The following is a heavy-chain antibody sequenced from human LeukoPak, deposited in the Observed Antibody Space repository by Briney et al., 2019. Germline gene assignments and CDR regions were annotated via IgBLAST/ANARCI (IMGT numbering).Heavy chain of an antibody. CDR3: ARDRLRYCSSTSCPLGY. J-gene: IGHJ4*02. V-gene: IGHV3-30*04. CDR1: GFTFSSYA. CDR2: ISYDGSNK. D-gene: IGHD2-2*01. Sequence: GGSLRLSCAASGFTFSSYAMHWVRQAPGKGLEWVAVISYDGSNKYYADSVKGRFTISRDNSKNTLYLQMNSLRAEDTVVYYCARDRLRYCSSTSCPLGYWGQGTLVTVSS.